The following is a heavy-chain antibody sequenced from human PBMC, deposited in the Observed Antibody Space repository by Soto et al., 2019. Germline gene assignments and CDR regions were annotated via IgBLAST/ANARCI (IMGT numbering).Heavy chain of an antibody. CDR1: GYTFTTYG. J-gene: IGHJ4*02. D-gene: IGHD3-22*01. CDR3: ARDHYYDSSGYYFDC. V-gene: IGHV1-18*01. CDR2: ISPYNGTI. Sequence: QVQLVQSGAEVKKPGASVKVSCKASGYTFTTYGISWVRQAPGQGLEWMGWISPYNGTINYAQKVQGRVTMTTDTSTSTAYMELRSLRSDDTAVYYCARDHYYDSSGYYFDCWGQGTLVTVSS.